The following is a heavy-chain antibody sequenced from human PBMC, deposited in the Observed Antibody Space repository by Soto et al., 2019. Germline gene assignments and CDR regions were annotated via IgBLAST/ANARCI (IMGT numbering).Heavy chain of an antibody. CDR3: AREGTTGRGGTSYYFDY. J-gene: IGHJ4*02. Sequence: AASVKVSCKASGYSSTTYYMHWVRQAPGQGLEWMGIIAPSGGSTSYAQKFQGRVTMTRDTSTSTVYMELSSLRSEDTAVYYCAREGTTGRGGTSYYFDYWGQGTLVTVSS. CDR2: IAPSGGST. D-gene: IGHD3-16*01. CDR1: GYSSTTYY. V-gene: IGHV1-46*01.